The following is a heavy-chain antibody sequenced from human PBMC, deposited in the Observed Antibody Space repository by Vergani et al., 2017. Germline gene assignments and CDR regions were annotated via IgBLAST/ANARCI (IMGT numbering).Heavy chain of an antibody. V-gene: IGHV3-13*01. CDR3: ARRDSSSPALDY. Sequence: EVQVVESGGGLVQPGGSLRLSCAASGIIFSDHYMDWVRQATGKGLEWVSAIGTAGDTYYPGSVKGRFTISRENAKNSLYLQMNGLRAGDTAVYYCARRDSSSPALDYWGQGTLVTVSS. J-gene: IGHJ4*02. CDR2: IGTAGDT. D-gene: IGHD6-6*01. CDR1: GIIFSDHY.